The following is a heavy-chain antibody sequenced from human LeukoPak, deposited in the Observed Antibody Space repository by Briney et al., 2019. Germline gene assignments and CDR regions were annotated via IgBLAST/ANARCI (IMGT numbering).Heavy chain of an antibody. V-gene: IGHV5-51*01. CDR2: IYPGDSDT. Sequence: GESLKISCKGSGYSFPSYWIGRVRQMPGKGLEWMGIIYPGDSDTRYSPSFQGQVTISADKSISTAYLQWSSLKASDTAMYYCARLMVWGVITRNRYYFDYWGQGTLVTVSS. D-gene: IGHD3-10*01. J-gene: IGHJ4*02. CDR1: GYSFPSYW. CDR3: ARLMVWGVITRNRYYFDY.